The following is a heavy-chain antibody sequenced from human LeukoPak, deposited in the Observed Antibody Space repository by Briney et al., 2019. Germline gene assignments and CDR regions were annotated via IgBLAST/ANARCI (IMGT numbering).Heavy chain of an antibody. CDR1: GFTFSSYG. J-gene: IGHJ3*02. CDR3: ARGEYSSGWYLSSAFDI. V-gene: IGHV3-23*01. Sequence: GGSLRLSCAASGFTFSSYGMSWVRQAPGKGLEWVSVISGSGGSTYYADSVKGRFTISRDNSKNTLYLQMNSLRAEDTAVYYCARGEYSSGWYLSSAFDIWGQGTMVTVSS. D-gene: IGHD6-19*01. CDR2: ISGSGGST.